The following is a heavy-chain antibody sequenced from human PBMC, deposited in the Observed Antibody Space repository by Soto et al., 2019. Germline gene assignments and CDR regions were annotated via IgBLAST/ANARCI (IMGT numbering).Heavy chain of an antibody. D-gene: IGHD6-13*01. Sequence: ASETLSLTCTVSGGSISSGGYYWSWIRQHPGKGLEWIGYSYYSGSTYYNPSLKSRVTISVDTSKNQCSLKLSSVTAADTAVYYCARAFRESSRRNWFDPWGQGTLVTVSS. V-gene: IGHV4-31*03. J-gene: IGHJ5*02. CDR2: SYYSGST. CDR1: GGSISSGGYY. CDR3: ARAFRESSRRNWFDP.